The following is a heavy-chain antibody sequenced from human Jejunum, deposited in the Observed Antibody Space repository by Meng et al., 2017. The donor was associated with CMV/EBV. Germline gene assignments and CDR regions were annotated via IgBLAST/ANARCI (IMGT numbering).Heavy chain of an antibody. CDR2: ISASGAGT. D-gene: IGHD6-19*01. CDR3: VTNSGGLGY. V-gene: IGHV3-23*01. Sequence: EVVLLEAGGGLGQQGGALRLACAASGFTIITYDMSWVRQARGKGLEWVSTISASGAGTYYADSVKGRFTISRDPSKNTLYLQMNSLTTEDTAVYFCVTNSGGLGYWGHGTLVTVSS. CDR1: GFTIITYD. J-gene: IGHJ4*01.